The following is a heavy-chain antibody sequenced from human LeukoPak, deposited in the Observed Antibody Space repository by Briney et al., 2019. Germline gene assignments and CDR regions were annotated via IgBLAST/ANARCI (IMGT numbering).Heavy chain of an antibody. CDR2: SYYSGST. CDR1: GGSISSSSYY. V-gene: IGHV4-39*01. D-gene: IGHD3-3*01. J-gene: IGHJ5*02. Sequence: KPSETLSLTCTVSGGSISSSSYYWGWIRQPPGKGLEWIGSSYYSGSTYYNPSLKSRVTISVDTSKNQFSLKLSSVTAADTAVYYCARRSVGLWSGYRYNWFDPWGQGTLVTVSS. CDR3: ARRSVGLWSGYRYNWFDP.